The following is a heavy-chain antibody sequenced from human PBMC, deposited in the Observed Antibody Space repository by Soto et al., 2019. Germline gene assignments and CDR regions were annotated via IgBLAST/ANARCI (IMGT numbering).Heavy chain of an antibody. Sequence: PGGSLRLSCAASGLPFSSYAMTWVRQAPGKGLEWVSAISGTGDSAYYADSVKGRFTISRDNSKNTLYLQMNSLRAEDTAVYYCAKGLRSSNYWGQGALVTVSS. CDR1: GLPFSSYA. D-gene: IGHD2-2*01. CDR2: ISGTGDSA. CDR3: AKGLRSSNY. V-gene: IGHV3-23*01. J-gene: IGHJ4*02.